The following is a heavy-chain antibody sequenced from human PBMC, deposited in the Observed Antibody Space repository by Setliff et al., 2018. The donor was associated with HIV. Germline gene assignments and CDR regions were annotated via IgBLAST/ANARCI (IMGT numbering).Heavy chain of an antibody. CDR2: IDSDGSDT. J-gene: IGHJ4*02. CDR1: GLTFSNYW. D-gene: IGHD3-3*01. Sequence: SGGSLRLSCAASGLTFSNYWMHWVRQAPGKGLEWVSRIDSDGSDTNYADSVRGRFTISRDNAKNTVYLQLTSLRAEDTAVYYCARGPQYNFWGGYLGLWGQGTLVTSPQ. V-gene: IGHV3-74*01. CDR3: ARGPQYNFWGGYLGL.